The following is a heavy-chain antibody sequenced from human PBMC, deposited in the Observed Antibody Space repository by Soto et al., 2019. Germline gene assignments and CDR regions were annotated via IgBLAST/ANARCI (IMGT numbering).Heavy chain of an antibody. CDR1: GFTFSSYA. J-gene: IGHJ3*02. CDR2: ISGSGGST. D-gene: IGHD3-22*01. CDR3: AKVVGYYDSSGYWGAFDI. V-gene: IGHV3-23*01. Sequence: AGGSLRLSCAASGFTFSSYAMSWVRQAPGKGLEWVSAISGSGGSTYYADSVKGRFTISRDNSKNTLYLQMNSLRAEDTAVYYCAKVVGYYDSSGYWGAFDIWGQGTMVTVSS.